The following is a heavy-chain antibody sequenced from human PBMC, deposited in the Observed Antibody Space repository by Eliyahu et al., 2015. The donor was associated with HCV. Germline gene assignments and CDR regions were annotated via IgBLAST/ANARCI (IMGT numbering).Heavy chain of an antibody. Sequence: QLQLQESGPGLVKPSETLSLTCTVSGGSISSSSYYWGWIRQPPGKGLEWIGSIYYSGSTYYNPSLKSRVTISVDTSKNQFSLKLSSVTAADTAVYYCARPQGVRGVITPPSYNWFDPWGQGTLVTVSS. V-gene: IGHV4-39*01. CDR3: ARPQGVRGVITPPSYNWFDP. J-gene: IGHJ5*02. D-gene: IGHD3-10*01. CDR1: GGSISSSSYY. CDR2: IYYSGST.